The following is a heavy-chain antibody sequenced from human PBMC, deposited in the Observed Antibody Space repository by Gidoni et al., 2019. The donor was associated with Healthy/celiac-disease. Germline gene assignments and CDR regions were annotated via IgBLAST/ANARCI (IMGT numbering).Heavy chain of an antibody. D-gene: IGHD6-13*01. CDR3: ARGDPGIAAAGTAAGDY. CDR1: GYTFTRYY. CDR2: INPSGGST. J-gene: IGHJ4*02. Sequence: QVQLVQSGAEVKKPGASVQVSCKASGYTFTRYYMHWVRQAPGKGLEWMGIINPSGGSTSYAQKFQGRVTMTRDTSTSTVYMELSSLRSEDTAVYYCARGDPGIAAAGTAAGDYWGQGTLVTVSS. V-gene: IGHV1-46*01.